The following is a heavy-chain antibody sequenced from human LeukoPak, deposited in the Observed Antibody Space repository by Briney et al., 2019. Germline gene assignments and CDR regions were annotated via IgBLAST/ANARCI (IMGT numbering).Heavy chain of an antibody. V-gene: IGHV1-2*02. D-gene: IGHD6-13*01. J-gene: IGHJ5*02. CDR2: INPKSGGT. CDR1: GYTFTGYY. Sequence: ASVRVSCKASGYTFTGYYMHWVRQAPGQGVEWMGWINPKSGGTNYTQKFQGRVTMTRDTAISTAYMELSRLRSDDTAVYYCARAYSSSWFPFDPWGQGTLVTVSS. CDR3: ARAYSSSWFPFDP.